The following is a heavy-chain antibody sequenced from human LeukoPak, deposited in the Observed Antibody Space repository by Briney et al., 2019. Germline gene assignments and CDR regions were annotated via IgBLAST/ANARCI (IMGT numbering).Heavy chain of an antibody. CDR3: ARLNHCSTTSCYWVDP. D-gene: IGHD2-2*01. CDR1: GGSISSGDYY. Sequence: PSETLSLTCNVSGGSISSGDYYWSWIRQLPGMGLECIGYIFYSGTTYHNPSLKSRVTISVDTSKSQFSLKLRSVTAADTAVYYCARLNHCSTTSCYWVDPWGQGTLVTVSS. V-gene: IGHV4-30-4*08. CDR2: IFYSGTT. J-gene: IGHJ5*02.